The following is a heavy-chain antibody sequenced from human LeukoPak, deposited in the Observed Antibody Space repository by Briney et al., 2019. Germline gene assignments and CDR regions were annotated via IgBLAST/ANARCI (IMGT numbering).Heavy chain of an antibody. D-gene: IGHD6-13*01. J-gene: IGHJ4*02. Sequence: GGSLRLSCAASGFTFSSYGMHWVRQAPGKGLEWVTVISYDGSNKYYADSVKGRFTISRDNSKNTLYLQMNSLRAEDTAAYYCAKVGSSSLAFDFWGQGTLVTVSS. CDR3: AKVGSSSLAFDF. CDR1: GFTFSSYG. V-gene: IGHV3-30*18. CDR2: ISYDGSNK.